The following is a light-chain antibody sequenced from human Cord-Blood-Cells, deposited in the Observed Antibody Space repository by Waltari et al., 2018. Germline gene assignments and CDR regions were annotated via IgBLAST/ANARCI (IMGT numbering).Light chain of an antibody. Sequence: DIQMTQSPSSLSASVGDRVTITCRASQSLSSYLKWYQQKPGNAPKLLSYAASSLQSWVPSRFSGSGSGTDFTHTISSLQPEDFATYYCQQSYSTPPTFGQGTKVEIK. CDR1: QSLSSY. CDR3: QQSYSTPPT. V-gene: IGKV1-39*01. J-gene: IGKJ1*01. CDR2: AAS.